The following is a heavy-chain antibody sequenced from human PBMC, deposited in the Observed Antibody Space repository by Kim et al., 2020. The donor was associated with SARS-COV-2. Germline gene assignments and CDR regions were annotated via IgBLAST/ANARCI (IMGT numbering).Heavy chain of an antibody. CDR2: ISSSSSYI. J-gene: IGHJ5*02. D-gene: IGHD3-22*01. CDR3: ARDGLEDHYDSSGYYS. CDR1: GFTFSSYS. V-gene: IGHV3-21*01. Sequence: GGSLRLSCAASGFTFSSYSMNWVRQAPGKGLEWVSSISSSSSYIYYADSVKGRFTISRDNAKNSLYLQMNSLRAEDTAVYYCARDGLEDHYDSSGYYSWGQGTLVTVSS.